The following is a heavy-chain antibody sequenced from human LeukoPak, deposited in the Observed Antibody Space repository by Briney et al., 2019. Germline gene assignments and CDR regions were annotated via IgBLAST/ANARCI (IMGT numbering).Heavy chain of an antibody. J-gene: IGHJ4*02. CDR3: ARDRSGSYLAFDY. CDR1: GFTFSSYA. V-gene: IGHV3-30-3*01. Sequence: GGSLRLSCAASGFTFSSYALHWVRRTPGKGLDWVAVISYDGSNEYYADSVKGRFTISRDNSKNTLYLQMNSLRAVDTAVYYCARDRSGSYLAFDYWGQGTLVTVSS. CDR2: ISYDGSNE. D-gene: IGHD1-26*01.